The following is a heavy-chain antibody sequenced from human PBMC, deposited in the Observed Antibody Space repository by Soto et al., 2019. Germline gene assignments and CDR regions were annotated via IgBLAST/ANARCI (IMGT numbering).Heavy chain of an antibody. CDR3: ARGYYDSSGYSSDY. CDR2: LVLILGTA. Sequence: QVQLVQSGAEVKKPGSSVKVSCKAVGGTFNRYAISWVRQAPGQGLEGMGGLVLILGTANYAQKFQGRVTLSADEPTSTAYMEVTSLRSEDTAVYYCARGYYDSSGYSSDYWGQGTQVTVSS. CDR1: GGTFNRYA. J-gene: IGHJ4*02. D-gene: IGHD3-22*01. V-gene: IGHV1-69*01.